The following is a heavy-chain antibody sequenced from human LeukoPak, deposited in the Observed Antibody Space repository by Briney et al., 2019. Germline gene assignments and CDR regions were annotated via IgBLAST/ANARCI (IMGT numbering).Heavy chain of an antibody. CDR3: ATESRRQQLVPRRALGY. Sequence: ASVTVSCKVSGYTLTELSMHWVRQAPAKGLEWMGGFDPEDGETIYAQKFQGRVTVTEDTSTDTAYMELSSLRSEDTAEYTCATESRRQQLVPRRALGYWGQGTLVTVSS. CDR2: FDPEDGET. J-gene: IGHJ4*02. CDR1: GYTLTELS. V-gene: IGHV1-24*01. D-gene: IGHD6-13*01.